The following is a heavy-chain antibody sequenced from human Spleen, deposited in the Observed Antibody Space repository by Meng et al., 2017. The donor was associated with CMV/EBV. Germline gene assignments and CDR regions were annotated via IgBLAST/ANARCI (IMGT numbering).Heavy chain of an antibody. Sequence: GESLKISCAASGFTFISYAMSWVRRAPGKGLEWVSYISSSGSTIYYADSVKGRFTISRDNAKNSLYLQMNSLRAEDTAVYYCARAPRLAAAGDRGYYYYGMDVWGQGTTVTVSS. J-gene: IGHJ6*02. CDR2: ISSSGSTI. V-gene: IGHV3-48*04. CDR1: GFTFISYA. D-gene: IGHD6-13*01. CDR3: ARAPRLAAAGDRGYYYYGMDV.